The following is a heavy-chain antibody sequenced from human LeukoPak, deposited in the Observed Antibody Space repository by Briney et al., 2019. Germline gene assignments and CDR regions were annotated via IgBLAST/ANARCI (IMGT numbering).Heavy chain of an antibody. Sequence: SETLSLTCTVSGGSISSYYWSWIRQPPGKGLEWIGYIYYSGSTNYNPSLKSRVTISVDTSKNQFSLKLSSVTAADTAVYYCARETVYRVYYYYGMDVWGQGTTVTVSS. CDR3: ARETVYRVYYYYGMDV. V-gene: IGHV4-59*01. D-gene: IGHD1-26*01. J-gene: IGHJ6*02. CDR2: IYYSGST. CDR1: GGSISSYY.